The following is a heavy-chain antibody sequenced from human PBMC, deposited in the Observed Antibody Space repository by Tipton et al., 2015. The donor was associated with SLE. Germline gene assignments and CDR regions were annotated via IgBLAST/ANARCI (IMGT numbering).Heavy chain of an antibody. D-gene: IGHD3-22*01. CDR1: GFTFSSYE. CDR2: ISSSGSTK. J-gene: IGHJ4*02. V-gene: IGHV3-48*03. CDR3: ARGITMIVGYFDY. Sequence: SLRLSCAASGFTFSSYEMNWVRQAPGKGLEWVSYISSSGSTKYYADSVKGRFTISRDNSKNTLYLQMNSLRAEDTAVYYCARGITMIVGYFDYWGQGTLVTVSS.